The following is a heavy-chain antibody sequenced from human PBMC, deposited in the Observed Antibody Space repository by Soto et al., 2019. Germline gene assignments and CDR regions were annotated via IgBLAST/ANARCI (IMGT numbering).Heavy chain of an antibody. Sequence: QVQLVQSGAEVKKPGASVKVSCKASGYTFTSYGISWVRQAPGQGLEWMGWISAYNGNTNYAQKLQGRVTMTTDTSTSTAYMELRSLRSDDTAVYYCAREPGYSGSYLGEYYYGMDVWGQGTTVTVSS. D-gene: IGHD1-26*01. J-gene: IGHJ6*02. CDR3: AREPGYSGSYLGEYYYGMDV. V-gene: IGHV1-18*01. CDR2: ISAYNGNT. CDR1: GYTFTSYG.